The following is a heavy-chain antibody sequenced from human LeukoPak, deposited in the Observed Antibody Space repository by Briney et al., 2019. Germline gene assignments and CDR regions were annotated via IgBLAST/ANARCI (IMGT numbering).Heavy chain of an antibody. CDR2: INHSGST. J-gene: IGHJ5*02. CDR1: GGSFSGYY. Sequence: SETLPLTCAVYGGSFSGYYWSWIRQPPGKGLEWIGEINHSGSTNYNPSLKSRVTISVDTSKNQFSLKLSSVTAADTAVYYCARGRLLLWFGELNTRNWFDPWGQGTLVTVSS. CDR3: ARGRLLLWFGELNTRNWFDP. D-gene: IGHD3-10*01. V-gene: IGHV4-34*01.